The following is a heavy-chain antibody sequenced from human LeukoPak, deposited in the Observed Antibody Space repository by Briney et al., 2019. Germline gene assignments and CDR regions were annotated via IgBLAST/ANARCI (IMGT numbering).Heavy chain of an antibody. Sequence: ASVKVSCKAFGYTFTSNYMHWVRQAPGQGPEWMGVISPSGGSTTYAQKFQGRVTLTRDMSTSTDYLELSSLRSDDTAVYYCATHDAFDIWGQGTMVTVSS. J-gene: IGHJ3*02. CDR3: ATHDAFDI. V-gene: IGHV1-46*01. CDR1: GYTFTSNY. CDR2: ISPSGGST.